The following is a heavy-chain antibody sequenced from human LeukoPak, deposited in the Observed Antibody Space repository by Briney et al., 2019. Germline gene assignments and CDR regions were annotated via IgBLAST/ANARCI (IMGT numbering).Heavy chain of an antibody. Sequence: GGSLRLSCAASGFTFSSYGMHWVRQAPGKGLEWVAVIWYDGSNKYYADSVKGRFTISRDNSKNTLYLQMNSLRAEDTAVYYCARGGGDYGDRLYCYGMDVWGQGTTVTVSS. V-gene: IGHV3-33*01. J-gene: IGHJ6*02. CDR3: ARGGGDYGDRLYCYGMDV. CDR1: GFTFSSYG. D-gene: IGHD4-17*01. CDR2: IWYDGSNK.